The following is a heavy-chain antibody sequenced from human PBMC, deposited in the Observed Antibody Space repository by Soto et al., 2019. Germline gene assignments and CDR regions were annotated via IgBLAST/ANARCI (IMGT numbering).Heavy chain of an antibody. J-gene: IGHJ3*02. V-gene: IGHV4-59*12. D-gene: IGHD4-4*01. CDR1: GGSISGYY. CDR3: ARESTGVTQRTFDI. Sequence: TSETLSLTCAVSGGSISGYYWNWVRQPPGKGLEWIGHIYYSGSTTYKPSLKSRITISIDTSTNQFSLKLSSVTAGDTAVYYCARESTGVTQRTFDIWGQGTMVTVSS. CDR2: IYYSGST.